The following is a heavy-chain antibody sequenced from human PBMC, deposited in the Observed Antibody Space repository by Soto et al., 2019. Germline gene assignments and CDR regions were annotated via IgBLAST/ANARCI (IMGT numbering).Heavy chain of an antibody. V-gene: IGHV4-34*01. CDR3: AVGTTGGDYVRAWFDP. CDR2: INHSGST. Sequence: SETLSLTCAVYGGSFSGYYWSWIRQPPGKGLEWIGEINHSGSTNYNPSLKSRVTISVDTSKNQFSLKLSSVTAADTAVYYCAVGTTGGDYVRAWFDPWGQGTLVTVFS. J-gene: IGHJ5*02. D-gene: IGHD4-17*01. CDR1: GGSFSGYY.